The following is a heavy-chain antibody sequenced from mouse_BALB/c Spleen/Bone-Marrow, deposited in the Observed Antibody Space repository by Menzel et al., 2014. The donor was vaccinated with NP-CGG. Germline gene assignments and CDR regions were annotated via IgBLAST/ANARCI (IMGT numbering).Heavy chain of an antibody. CDR1: GFSLTVYG. V-gene: IGHV2-6-7*01. Sequence: VKLMESGPGLVAPPQSLSITCTVSGFSLTVYGVNWVRQPPGKGLEWLGMIWGDGITDYNSAFKSRLSISKDDSKSQVFLKMNSLQTDDTAKYYCAREGNYFDYWGQGTTRTVSS. CDR2: IWGDGIT. CDR3: AREGNYFDY. J-gene: IGHJ2*01.